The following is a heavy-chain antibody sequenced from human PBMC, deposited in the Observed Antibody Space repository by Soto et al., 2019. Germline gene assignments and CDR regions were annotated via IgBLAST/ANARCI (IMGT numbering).Heavy chain of an antibody. J-gene: IGHJ4*02. V-gene: IGHV3-23*01. CDR2: ISGSGGST. CDR3: ARRGSGIYYDY. CDR1: AFTFSSYD. Sequence: EVQLLESGGGLVQPGGSLRLSCAASAFTFSSYDMNWVRQAPGKGLEWVSVISGSGGSTYYADSVKGRFTISRDNSKNTLYLQMNSLRAEDTAVYYCARRGSGIYYDYWGQGTLVTVSS. D-gene: IGHD1-26*01.